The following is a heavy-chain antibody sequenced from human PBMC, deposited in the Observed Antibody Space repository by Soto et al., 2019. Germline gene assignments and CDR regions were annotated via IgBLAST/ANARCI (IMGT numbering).Heavy chain of an antibody. D-gene: IGHD3-22*01. CDR1: DGSISSGGYY. J-gene: IGHJ5*02. CDR2: IYYSGST. V-gene: IGHV4-31*03. CDR3: ARDHYDSSGLVGNSFDP. Sequence: QVQLQESGPGLVKPSQTLSLTCTVSDGSISSGGYYWSWIRQHPGKGLEWIGYIYYSGSTYYNPSLKSRVTISVDTSKNQFSLKLSSVTAADTAVYYSARDHYDSSGLVGNSFDPWGQGTLVTVSS.